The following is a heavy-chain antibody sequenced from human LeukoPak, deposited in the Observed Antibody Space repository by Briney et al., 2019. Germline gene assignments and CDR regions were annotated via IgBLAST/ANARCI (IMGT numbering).Heavy chain of an antibody. CDR1: GYTFTSYD. J-gene: IGHJ6*03. V-gene: IGHV1-8*03. CDR3: ARGWNTHYYYYMDV. D-gene: IGHD1/OR15-1a*01. Sequence: ASVKVSCKASGYTFTSYDINWVRQATGQGLERMGWMNPNSGNTGYAQKFQGRVTITRNTSISTAYMELSSLRSEDTAVYYCARGWNTHYYYYMDVWGKGTTVTVSS. CDR2: MNPNSGNT.